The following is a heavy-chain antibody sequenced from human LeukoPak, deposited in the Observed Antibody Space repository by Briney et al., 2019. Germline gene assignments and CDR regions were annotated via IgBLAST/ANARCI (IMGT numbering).Heavy chain of an antibody. Sequence: SETLSLTCTVSGGSIITSSYYWGWIRQPPGKGLEWIASIYYNGITHYNPSLKSRVTISVDTPKNQFSLKLRSVNAADTAVYYCARHSGSGTFHDAFDMWGRGTMVTVSS. J-gene: IGHJ3*02. CDR3: ARHSGSGTFHDAFDM. CDR2: IYYNGIT. D-gene: IGHD1-26*01. CDR1: GGSIITSSYY. V-gene: IGHV4-39*01.